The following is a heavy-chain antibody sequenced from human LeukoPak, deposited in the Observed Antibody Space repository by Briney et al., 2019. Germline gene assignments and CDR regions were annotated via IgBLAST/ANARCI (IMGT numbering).Heavy chain of an antibody. D-gene: IGHD6-13*01. CDR2: ISGSGGST. J-gene: IGHJ4*02. Sequence: GGSLRLSSAASGFTFSSYAMSWVRQAPGKGLEWVSGISGSGGSTYYADSVKGRFTISRDNSKNTLYLQVNSLRAEDTAVYYCANLLRAAGGIGLYWGQGTLVTVSS. CDR1: GFTFSSYA. V-gene: IGHV3-23*01. CDR3: ANLLRAAGGIGLY.